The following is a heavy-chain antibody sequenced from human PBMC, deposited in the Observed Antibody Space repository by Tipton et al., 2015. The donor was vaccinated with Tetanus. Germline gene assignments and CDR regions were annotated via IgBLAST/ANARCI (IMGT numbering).Heavy chain of an antibody. J-gene: IGHJ6*02. Sequence: SLRLSCAASGFPFNTYAMHWVRQAPGKGLEWVAVIWYDGTTTYYADSVEGRFAISRDNSKNILYLQMDSLRAEDTAVYYCARDTVRQQVGGAQWYYLGMDVWGQGTTVTVSS. CDR2: IWYDGTTT. D-gene: IGHD6-13*01. CDR3: ARDTVRQQVGGAQWYYLGMDV. V-gene: IGHV3-33*01. CDR1: GFPFNTYA.